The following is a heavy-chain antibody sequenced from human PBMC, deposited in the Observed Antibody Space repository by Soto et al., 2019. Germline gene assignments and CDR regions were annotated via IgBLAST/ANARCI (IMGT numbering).Heavy chain of an antibody. V-gene: IGHV4-39*07. CDR2: IYYSGST. Sequence: WQTLPLRCTVSDGPIRSRSFHWGWIRQPPGKGLEWIGSIYYSGSTKYNPSLKSRVTMSVDTSKNKFSLSLKSVTAADTAFYYCVGSATDVWLSKEDYWFDPWGQGTLVTVSS. CDR3: VGSATDVWLSKEDYWFDP. CDR1: DGPIRSRSFH. J-gene: IGHJ5*02. D-gene: IGHD3-10*01.